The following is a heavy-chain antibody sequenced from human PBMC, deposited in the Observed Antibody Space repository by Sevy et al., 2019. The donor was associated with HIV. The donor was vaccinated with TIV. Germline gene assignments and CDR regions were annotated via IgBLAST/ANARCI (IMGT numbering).Heavy chain of an antibody. Sequence: GGSLRLSCAASGFTFSSYWMSWVRQAPGKGLEWVANIKQDGSEKYYVDSVKGGFTISRDKAKNSLYLQMNSLRAEDTAVYYCARDLGDDFWSGYYTNGMDVWGQGTTVTVSS. J-gene: IGHJ6*02. CDR3: ARDLGDDFWSGYYTNGMDV. D-gene: IGHD3-3*01. V-gene: IGHV3-7*03. CDR2: IKQDGSEK. CDR1: GFTFSSYW.